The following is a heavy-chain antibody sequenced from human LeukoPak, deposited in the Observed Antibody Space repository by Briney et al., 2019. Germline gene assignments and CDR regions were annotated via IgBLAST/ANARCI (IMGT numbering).Heavy chain of an antibody. D-gene: IGHD3-9*01. Sequence: SETLSLTCTVSGGSISSYYWSWIRQPPGKRLEWIGYIYYSGSTNYNPSLKSRVTISVDTSKNQFSLKLSSVTAADTAVYYCARDGYYDILTGYYSPLDYWGQGTLVTVSS. CDR2: IYYSGST. V-gene: IGHV4-59*01. CDR1: GGSISSYY. CDR3: ARDGYYDILTGYYSPLDY. J-gene: IGHJ4*02.